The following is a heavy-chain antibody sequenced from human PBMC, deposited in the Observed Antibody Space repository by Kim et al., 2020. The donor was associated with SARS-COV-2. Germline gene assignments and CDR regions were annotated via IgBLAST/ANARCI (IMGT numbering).Heavy chain of an antibody. CDR1: GYTFTGYY. CDR3: ARGRTADYGDYEPLGR. D-gene: IGHD4-17*01. CDR2: INPNSGGT. J-gene: IGHJ4*02. V-gene: IGHV1-2*02. Sequence: ASVKVSCKASGYTFTGYYMHWVRQAPGQGLEWMGWINPNSGGTNYAQKFQGRVTMTRDTSISTAYMELSRLRSDDTAVYYCARGRTADYGDYEPLGRWGQGTLVTVSS.